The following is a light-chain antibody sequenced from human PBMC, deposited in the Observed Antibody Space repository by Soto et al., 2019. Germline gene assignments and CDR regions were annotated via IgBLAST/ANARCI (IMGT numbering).Light chain of an antibody. CDR1: QSISSY. Sequence: DIQMTQSPSSLSASLGDRVTITCRASQSISSYLNWYQQKPGKAPKLLIYAASSLQSGVPSRFSGSGSGTDFTLTISSLQPEDFAVYYCQQYGSSPRTFGQGTKVDIK. V-gene: IGKV1-39*01. J-gene: IGKJ1*01. CDR2: AAS. CDR3: QQYGSSPRT.